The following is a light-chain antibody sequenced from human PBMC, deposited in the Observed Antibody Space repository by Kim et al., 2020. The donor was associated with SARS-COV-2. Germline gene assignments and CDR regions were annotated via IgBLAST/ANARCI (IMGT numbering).Light chain of an antibody. Sequence: APGTTARITCGGNNIGTKSVHWYQQKPCQAPLLVIFYDSDRPSGIPERFSGSNSGNTATLTISGVEAGDEADYFCQLWDSSSDQWIFGGGTKLTVL. CDR2: YDS. V-gene: IGLV3-21*01. CDR3: QLWDSSSDQWI. CDR1: NIGTKS. J-gene: IGLJ2*01.